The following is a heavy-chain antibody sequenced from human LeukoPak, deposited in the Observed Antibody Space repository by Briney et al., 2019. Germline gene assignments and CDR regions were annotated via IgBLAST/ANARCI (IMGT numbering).Heavy chain of an antibody. CDR3: ARAGSHWHYVY. Sequence: SETLSLTCTVSGGSIINYYWSWIRQPPGKGLEWIGYIYYSGSTSYNASLRSRVTISVDTSKNQFSLELSSVTAADTAVYYCARAGSHWHYVYWGQGTVVTVSS. J-gene: IGHJ4*02. D-gene: IGHD3-10*01. V-gene: IGHV4-59*01. CDR1: GGSIINYY. CDR2: IYYSGST.